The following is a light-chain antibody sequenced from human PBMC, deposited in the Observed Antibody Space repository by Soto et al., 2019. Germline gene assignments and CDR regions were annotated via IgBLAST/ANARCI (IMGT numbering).Light chain of an antibody. CDR1: QSIRNF. CDR2: DAS. V-gene: IGKV3-11*01. Sequence: IVLPQSPGTLSLSPGERATLSCRASQSIRNFLAWYQQKPGQAPRLLIYDASNRASGIPDRFSGSGSGTDFTLTISSLQPEDFGIYYCQQAKSFPWTCGQGTRWIS. J-gene: IGKJ1*01. CDR3: QQAKSFPWT.